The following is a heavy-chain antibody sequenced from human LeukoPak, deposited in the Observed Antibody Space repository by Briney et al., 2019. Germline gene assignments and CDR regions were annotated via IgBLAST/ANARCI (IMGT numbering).Heavy chain of an antibody. J-gene: IGHJ3*02. CDR2: IYHSGST. CDR3: ARDCGGDSYLGAFDI. D-gene: IGHD2-21*02. V-gene: IGHV4-34*01. CDR1: GGSFSGYY. Sequence: PSETLSLTCAVYGGSFSGYYWSWIRQPPGKGLEWIGYIYHSGSTYYNPSLKSRVTISVDRSKNQFSLKLSSVTAADTAVYFCARDCGGDSYLGAFDIWGQGTMVTVSS.